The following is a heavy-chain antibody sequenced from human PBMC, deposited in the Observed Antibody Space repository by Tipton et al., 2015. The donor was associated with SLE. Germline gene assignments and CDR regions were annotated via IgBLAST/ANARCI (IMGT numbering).Heavy chain of an antibody. V-gene: IGHV1-69*05. CDR1: GGTFSSYA. J-gene: IGHJ4*02. CDR2: IIPIFGTA. CDR3: AGTARGGFDY. Sequence: QSGPEVKQPGSSMKVSCKASGGTFSSYAISWVRQAPGQGLEWMGGIIPIFGTANYAQKFQGRVTITTDESTSTAYMELSSLRSEDTAVYYCAGTARGGFDYWGQGTLVTVSS. D-gene: IGHD5-18*01.